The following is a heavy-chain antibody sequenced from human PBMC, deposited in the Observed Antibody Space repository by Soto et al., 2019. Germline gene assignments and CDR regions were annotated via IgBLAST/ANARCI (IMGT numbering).Heavy chain of an antibody. CDR2: IYYNGRT. CDR1: GGSINNTNYS. V-gene: IGHV4-39*01. Sequence: PSESMSLTCSASGGSINNTNYSWAWIRQPPGKGLEWIGMIYYNGRTYYSESLKSRVTISADPSKNKISLKVTSVTAADTAVYYCARSGGRSEFSGWFGSWGHLRLITVSS. J-gene: IGHJ5*01. D-gene: IGHD2-8*02. CDR3: ARSGGRSEFSGWFGS.